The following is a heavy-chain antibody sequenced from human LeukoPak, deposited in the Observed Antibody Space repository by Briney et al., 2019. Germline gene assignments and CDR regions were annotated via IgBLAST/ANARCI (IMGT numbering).Heavy chain of an antibody. Sequence: ASVTVSCKASGYTFTGYYMHWVRQAPGQGLEWMGWINPNSGGTNYAQKFQGRVTITRDTSISTAYMELSRLRFDDTAVYYCAREYSSGVHPDYWGQGTLVTVSS. CDR1: GYTFTGYY. D-gene: IGHD6-19*01. J-gene: IGHJ4*02. CDR3: AREYSSGVHPDY. V-gene: IGHV1-2*02. CDR2: INPNSGGT.